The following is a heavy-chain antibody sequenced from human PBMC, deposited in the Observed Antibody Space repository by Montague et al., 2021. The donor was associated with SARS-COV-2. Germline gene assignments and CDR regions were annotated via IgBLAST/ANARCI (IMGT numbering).Heavy chain of an antibody. V-gene: IGHV4-39*01. CDR3: ARHSTTHAFDP. CDR2: NSYSGST. D-gene: IGHD1-1*01. Sequence: SETLSLTCVVSSGSISPSDTHYWGWVRQAPGKGLEWIATNSYSGSTSYNPPLRSRVTISVDASKNQIPLNLRSVTAADTSVYYCARHSTTHAFDPWGQGILVTVSS. CDR1: SGSISPSDTHY. J-gene: IGHJ5*02.